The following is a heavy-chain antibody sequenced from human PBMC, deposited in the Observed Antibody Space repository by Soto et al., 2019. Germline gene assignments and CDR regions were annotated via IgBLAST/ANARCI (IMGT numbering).Heavy chain of an antibody. J-gene: IGHJ4*02. Sequence: VGSLRLSCAASGFTFSSYAMHWVRQAPGKGLEWVAVISYDGSNKYYADSVKGRFTISRDNSKNTLYLQMNSLRAEDTAVYYCARDTGPVLRYFEWDYWGQGTLVTVSS. V-gene: IGHV3-30-3*01. CDR3: ARDTGPVLRYFEWDY. CDR2: ISYDGSNK. D-gene: IGHD3-9*01. CDR1: GFTFSSYA.